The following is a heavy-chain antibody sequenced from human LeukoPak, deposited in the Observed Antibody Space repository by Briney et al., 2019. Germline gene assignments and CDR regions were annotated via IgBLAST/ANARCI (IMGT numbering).Heavy chain of an antibody. CDR1: GFTVSSNY. V-gene: IGHV3-53*01. CDR3: AGRLPFDP. J-gene: IGHJ5*02. D-gene: IGHD2-21*02. CDR2: IYSADST. Sequence: GGSLRLSCAASGFTVSSNYMSWVRQAPGKGLEWVSIIYSADSTYYADSVKGRFTISRDNSKNTLYLQMNSLRAEDTAVYYCAGRLPFDPWGQGTLVTVSS.